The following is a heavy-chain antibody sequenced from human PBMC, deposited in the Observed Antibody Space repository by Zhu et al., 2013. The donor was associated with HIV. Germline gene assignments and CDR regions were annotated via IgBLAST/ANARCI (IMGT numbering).Heavy chain of an antibody. V-gene: IGHV4-59*01. CDR2: IYYSGST. D-gene: IGHD3-16*01. Sequence: QVQLQESGPGLVKPSETLSLTCTVSGGSISSYYWSWIRQPPGKGLEWIGYIYYSGSTNYNPSLKSRVTISVDTSKNQFSLKLSSVTAADTAVYYCVRDPRGTGAVWGFDYWGQGTLVTVSS. CDR1: GGSISSYY. J-gene: IGHJ4*02. CDR3: VRDPRGTGAVWGFDY.